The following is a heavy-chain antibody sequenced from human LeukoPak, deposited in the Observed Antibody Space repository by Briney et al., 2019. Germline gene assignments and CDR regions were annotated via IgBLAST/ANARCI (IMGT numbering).Heavy chain of an antibody. CDR2: INPNSGGT. J-gene: IGHJ4*02. D-gene: IGHD3-3*01. Sequence: ASVKVSCKASRYTFTGYYMHWVRQAPGQGLEWMGLINPNSGGTNYAQKFQGRVTMTRDTSISTAYMELSRLRSDDTAVYYCARETEFLGYDFWSGYLYWGQGTLVTVSS. CDR1: RYTFTGYY. CDR3: ARETEFLGYDFWSGYLY. V-gene: IGHV1-2*02.